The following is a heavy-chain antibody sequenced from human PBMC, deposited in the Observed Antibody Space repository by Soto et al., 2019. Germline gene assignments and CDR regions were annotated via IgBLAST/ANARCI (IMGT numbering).Heavy chain of an antibody. CDR1: GGTFRNYP. J-gene: IGHJ4*02. Sequence: QVQLVQSGTEVKKPGSSVKVSCKASGGTFRNYPINWVRQAPGQGLEWMGSIFPLTDIPDYAQNFQARLTLSADKSTSTAYMELSSLTSDDTAVYFWARGPLVVLNYFESWGQGTLVTVSS. CDR2: IFPLTDIP. CDR3: ARGPLVVLNYFES. V-gene: IGHV1-69*02.